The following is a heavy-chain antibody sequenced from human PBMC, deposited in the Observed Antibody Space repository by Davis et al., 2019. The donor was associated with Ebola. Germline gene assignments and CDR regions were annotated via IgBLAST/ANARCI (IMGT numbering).Heavy chain of an antibody. CDR1: GGSISSYY. D-gene: IGHD6-6*01. CDR3: ARRGSSSFGY. Sequence: MPSETLSLTCTVSGGSISSYYWSWIRQPPGKGLEWIGYFYYSGSTNYNPSLKSRVTISVDTSKNQFSLKLSSVTAADTAVYYCARRGSSSFGYWGQGTLVTVSS. J-gene: IGHJ4*02. V-gene: IGHV4-59*12. CDR2: FYYSGST.